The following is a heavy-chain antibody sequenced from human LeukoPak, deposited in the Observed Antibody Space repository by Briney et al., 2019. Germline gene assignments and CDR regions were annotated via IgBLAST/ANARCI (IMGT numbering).Heavy chain of an antibody. V-gene: IGHV3-7*01. Sequence: GGSLRLSCAASGFTFSSYRMNWVRQAPGKGLDCVANIKQDGSEKYYVDSVKGRFTISRDNAKNSLYLQMNNLRAEDTAVYYCASQKVGATDYWGQGTLVTVSS. D-gene: IGHD1-26*01. CDR1: GFTFSSYR. CDR3: ASQKVGATDY. J-gene: IGHJ4*02. CDR2: IKQDGSEK.